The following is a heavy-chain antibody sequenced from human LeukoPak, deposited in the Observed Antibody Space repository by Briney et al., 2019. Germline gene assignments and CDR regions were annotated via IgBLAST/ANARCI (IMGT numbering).Heavy chain of an antibody. CDR2: IYSSGAT. CDR1: GGSITTYN. D-gene: IGHD2-2*01. J-gene: IGHJ4*02. Sequence: SETLSLTCTVSGGSITTYNWIWIRQTPGQALEWIGHIYSSGATKYNPSLKSRATILLDTSKNQLSLKLSSVSAADTAVYYCARRTPGPQLDEYVAYFFDHWGQGTQVTVSS. CDR3: ARRTPGPQLDEYVAYFFDH. V-gene: IGHV4-4*09.